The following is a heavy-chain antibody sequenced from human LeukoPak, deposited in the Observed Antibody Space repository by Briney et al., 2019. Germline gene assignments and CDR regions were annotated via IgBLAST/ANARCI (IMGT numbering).Heavy chain of an antibody. CDR2: ISAYNGHT. V-gene: IGHV1-18*01. CDR3: VRDGHRLYDYYYYYMDV. CDR1: GYTLTTYG. J-gene: IGHJ6*03. Sequence: GASVKVSFKASGYTLTTYGISWVRQAPGQGLEWMGWISAYNGHTNYAQKLQGRVTMTTDASTTTAYMELRSLRSDDTAVYYCVRDGHRLYDYYYYYMDVWGKGTTVTVSS. D-gene: IGHD2-2*02.